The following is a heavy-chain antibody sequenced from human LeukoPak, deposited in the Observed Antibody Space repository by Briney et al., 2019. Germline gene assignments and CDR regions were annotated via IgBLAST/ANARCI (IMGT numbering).Heavy chain of an antibody. Sequence: PSETLSLTCSVSGGSISSSGHYWDWIRQPPGKGLEWIGNIYSSGSAYYNPSLKSRVIISVDTSKSQFSLQLSSVTAADTAVYYCAKDIRGGDFDSWGQGILVTVSS. CDR3: AKDIRGGDFDS. J-gene: IGHJ4*02. CDR2: IYSSGSA. CDR1: GGSISSSGHY. V-gene: IGHV4-39*07. D-gene: IGHD3-16*01.